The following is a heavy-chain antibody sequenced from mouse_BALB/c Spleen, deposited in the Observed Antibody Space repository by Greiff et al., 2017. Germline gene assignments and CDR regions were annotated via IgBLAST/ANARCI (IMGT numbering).Heavy chain of an antibody. CDR2: ISSGGSYT. CDR3: ARDRNRYFDY. Sequence: EVHLVESGGGLVKPGGSLKLSCAASGFTFSSYAMSWVRQSPEKRLEWVAEISSGGSYTYYPDTVTGRFTISRDNAKNTLYLEMSSLRSEDTAMYYCARDRNRYFDYWGQGTTLTVSS. V-gene: IGHV5-9-4*01. J-gene: IGHJ2*01. D-gene: IGHD2-14*01. CDR1: GFTFSSYA.